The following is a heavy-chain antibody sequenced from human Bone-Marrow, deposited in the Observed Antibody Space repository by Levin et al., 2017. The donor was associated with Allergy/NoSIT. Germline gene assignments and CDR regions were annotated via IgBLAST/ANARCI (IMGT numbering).Heavy chain of an antibody. CDR3: VKSRRLALRFDAFDI. D-gene: IGHD3-16*01. V-gene: IGHV5-51*01. CDR2: IYPSDSDT. Sequence: GESLKISCKGSGYTFSNYWIGWVRQMPGKGLEWMGIIYPSDSDTRYSPSFQGQVSISADKSISTAYLQWSSLKASDTAMYYCVKSRRLALRFDAFDIWGQGTKVTVSS. J-gene: IGHJ3*02. CDR1: GYTFSNYW.